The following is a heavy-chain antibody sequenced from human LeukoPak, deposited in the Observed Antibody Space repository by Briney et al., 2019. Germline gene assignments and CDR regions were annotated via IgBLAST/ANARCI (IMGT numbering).Heavy chain of an antibody. CDR2: ISSSSYI. CDR1: GFTFSSYS. Sequence: GGSLRLSCAASGFTFSSYSMNWVRQAPGKGLEWVSSISSSSYIYYADSVKGRFTISRDNAKNSLYLQMNSLRAEDTAVYYCARENQQLELDYFDYWGQGTLVTVSS. J-gene: IGHJ4*02. D-gene: IGHD6-13*01. CDR3: ARENQQLELDYFDY. V-gene: IGHV3-21*01.